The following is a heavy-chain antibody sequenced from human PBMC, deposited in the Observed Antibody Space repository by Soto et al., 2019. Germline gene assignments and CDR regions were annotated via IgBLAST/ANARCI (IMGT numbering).Heavy chain of an antibody. CDR3: ARGSHESWPSPARSFFDY. J-gene: IGHJ4*02. D-gene: IGHD3-10*01. V-gene: IGHV3-48*02. CDR1: GFTFSSYS. Sequence: GGSLRLSCAASGFTFSSYSMNWVRQAPGKGLEWVSCISSSSSTIYYADSVKGRFTISRDNAKNSLYLQMNSLRDEDTAVYYCARGSHESWPSPARSFFDYWGQGTLVTVSS. CDR2: ISSSSSTI.